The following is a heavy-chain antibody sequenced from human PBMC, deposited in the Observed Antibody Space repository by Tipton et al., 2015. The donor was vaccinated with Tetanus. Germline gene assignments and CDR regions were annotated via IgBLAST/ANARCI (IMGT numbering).Heavy chain of an antibody. Sequence: QLVQSGAEVKKPGESLKISCRGSGYSFSSYWIAWVRQVPGKGLEWMGIFFPGDSENRYSPSFQGQVTMSGDNSIRTAYLQWNSRRASDPATYYCAKVSAPGPIATGNFDYCGQGTPVTVSS. V-gene: IGHV5-51*01. CDR1: GYSFSSYW. J-gene: IGHJ4*02. CDR3: AKVSAPGPIATGNFDY. D-gene: IGHD5/OR15-5a*01. CDR2: FFPGDSEN.